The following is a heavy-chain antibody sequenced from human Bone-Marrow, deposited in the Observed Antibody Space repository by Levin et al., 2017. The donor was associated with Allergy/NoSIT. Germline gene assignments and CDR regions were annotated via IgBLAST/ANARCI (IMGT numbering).Heavy chain of an antibody. J-gene: IGHJ6*02. CDR3: ASDITVAGSRAMDV. D-gene: IGHD6-19*01. V-gene: IGHV7-4-1*02. CDR1: GYTFTNYA. CDR2: ISTKTGIP. Sequence: ASVKVSCKASGYTFTNYAVNWLRQAPGQGPEWMGWISTKTGIPRYAQGFRGRFDFSLDTSVSTANLQISSLKAEDTAVYYCASDITVAGSRAMDVWGQGTTVTVSS.